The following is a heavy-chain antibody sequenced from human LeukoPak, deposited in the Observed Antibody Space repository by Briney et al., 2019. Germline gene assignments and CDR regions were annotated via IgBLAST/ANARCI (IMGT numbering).Heavy chain of an antibody. CDR3: ARDPSNTSGNYPYFDY. J-gene: IGHJ4*02. CDR1: GYTFTRHG. D-gene: IGHD3-22*01. CDR2: ISAYNGDT. V-gene: IGHV1-18*01. Sequence: ASVKVSCKASGYTFTRHGISWVRQAPGQGLEWMEWISAYNGDTKYAQNFQGRVTITTDTSTTTAYMELRSLRFDDTAVYYCARDPSNTSGNYPYFDYWGQGTLVTVSS.